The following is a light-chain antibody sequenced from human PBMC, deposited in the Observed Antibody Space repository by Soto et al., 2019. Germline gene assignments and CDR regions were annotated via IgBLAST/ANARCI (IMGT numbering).Light chain of an antibody. CDR2: GAF. Sequence: EIVLTQSPGTLSLSPGEKATLSCKASQSVSRSYLAWYQQKFGQAPRLLIYGAFSRATGIPDRFSGSGSGTDFNLTISRLEPEDFAVYYCQQDASSPLTFGGGTKVEIK. V-gene: IGKV3-20*01. CDR3: QQDASSPLT. J-gene: IGKJ4*01. CDR1: QSVSRSY.